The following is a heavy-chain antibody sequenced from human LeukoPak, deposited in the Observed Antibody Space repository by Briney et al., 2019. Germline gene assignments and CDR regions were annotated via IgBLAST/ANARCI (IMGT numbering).Heavy chain of an antibody. J-gene: IGHJ4*02. CDR1: AFSFSNFG. CDR2: ISHDGTNR. D-gene: IGHD4-23*01. V-gene: IGHV3-30*18. CDR3: AKDDGESSHLQSGVTAAQPLIFDS. Sequence: GGSLRLSCAASAFSFSNFGMHWVRRAPGKGLEWVALISHDGTNRFYADSVKGRFTISRDNSKNTLDLQMHSLRTEDTATYYCAKDDGESSHLQSGVTAAQPLIFDSWGQGTQVTVSS.